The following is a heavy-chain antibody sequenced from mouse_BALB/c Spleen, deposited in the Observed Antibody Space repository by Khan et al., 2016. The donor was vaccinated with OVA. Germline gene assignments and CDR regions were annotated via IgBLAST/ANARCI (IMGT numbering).Heavy chain of an antibody. CDR2: IDPENGET. CDR3: TSAGYSAWFAY. J-gene: IGHJ3*01. V-gene: IGHV14-1*02. Sequence: VQLQQSGAELVRPGALVKLSCKASGFNIKDYYMHWVKQRPEQGLEWIGWIDPENGETVYDPKFQDKASITADTSSNTAYLQLRSLTSVDTAVYYCTSAGYSAWFAYWGQGTPVTVSA. CDR1: GFNIKDYY.